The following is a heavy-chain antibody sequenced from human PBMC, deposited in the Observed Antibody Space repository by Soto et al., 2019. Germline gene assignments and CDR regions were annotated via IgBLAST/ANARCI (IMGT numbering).Heavy chain of an antibody. CDR3: ARSPADGDYANLVS. D-gene: IGHD4-17*01. V-gene: IGHV4-4*07. CDR1: GGVVSEYY. Sequence: SGSLWLTCAYGGGVVSEYYRNCIRQPAGKGLEWIGRIYTTRSPNYNPSLKSRVTMSVDTSKNQFSLKLNLSSVTAADTAVYYCARSPADGDYANLVSGGQVTRATVPS. CDR2: IYTTRSP. J-gene: IGHJ4*02.